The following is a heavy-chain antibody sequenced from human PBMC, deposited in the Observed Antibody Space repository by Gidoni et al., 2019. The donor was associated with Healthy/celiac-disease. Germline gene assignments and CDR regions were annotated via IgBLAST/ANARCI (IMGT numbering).Heavy chain of an antibody. CDR2: ISAYNGNT. CDR3: ARDRSVRAALDY. Sequence: QVQLVQAGAEVKKPGAPGKVACKPPGYTFTTYGISWVRQAPGQGLAWMGWISAYNGNTNYAQKLQGRVTMTTDTSTSTAYMELRSLRSDDTAVYYCARDRSVRAALDYWGQGTLVTVSS. J-gene: IGHJ4*02. D-gene: IGHD3-10*01. CDR1: GYTFTTYG. V-gene: IGHV1-18*01.